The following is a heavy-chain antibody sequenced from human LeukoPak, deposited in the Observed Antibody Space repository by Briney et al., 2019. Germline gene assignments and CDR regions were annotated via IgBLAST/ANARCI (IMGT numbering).Heavy chain of an antibody. V-gene: IGHV3-23*01. CDR1: GFTFSNYA. D-gene: IGHD2-8*01. J-gene: IGHJ4*02. CDR2: TSRSGGST. Sequence: PGGSLRLSCAASGFTFSNYAMSWVRQAPGKGLELVSATSRSGGSTYYADSVKGRFTISRDNSKSALFLQINSLRVEDTAVYYCAKDEGENGEYWSNFHHWGQGTLVTVSS. CDR3: AKDEGENGEYWSNFHH.